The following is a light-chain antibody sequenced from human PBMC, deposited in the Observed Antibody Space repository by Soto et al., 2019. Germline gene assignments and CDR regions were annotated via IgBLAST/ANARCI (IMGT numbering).Light chain of an antibody. CDR2: AAS. CDR1: QHISTW. Sequence: DIQITQSPSSVSASLGDRVTITWLASQHISTWLVWYQQKPGKAPQHLISAASSLQTGVPSRFSGNGSGTDFTLTISSLQPEDAATCYCQQANSFPFTFGQGTRLEF. CDR3: QQANSFPFT. J-gene: IGKJ2*01. V-gene: IGKV1-12*01.